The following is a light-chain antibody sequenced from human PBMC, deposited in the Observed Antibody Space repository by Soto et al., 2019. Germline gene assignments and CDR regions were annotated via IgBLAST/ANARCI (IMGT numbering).Light chain of an antibody. V-gene: IGLV1-47*02. CDR1: SSNVGSNF. J-gene: IGLJ1*01. CDR2: SNN. Sequence: QSVLTQPPSASGTAGQRVTISCSGSSSNVGSNFVYWYQQLPGTAHKLLIYSNNQRPSGVPDRFSGSKSGTSASLAISGLRSEDEADYYCAAWDDSLSGYVFGTGTKVTVX. CDR3: AAWDDSLSGYV.